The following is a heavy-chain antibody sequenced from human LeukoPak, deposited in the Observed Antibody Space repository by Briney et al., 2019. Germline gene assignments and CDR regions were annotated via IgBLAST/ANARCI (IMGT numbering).Heavy chain of an antibody. Sequence: PSETLSLTCTVSGGSISTYFWTWIRQPPGKGLEWIGYIYYSGITNYNPSLKSRVTMSLDTSKKQFSLKLSSVTAADTAVYYCATEYVRTHYFDWWGQGTLVTVSS. J-gene: IGHJ4*02. CDR1: GGSISTYF. CDR3: ATEYVRTHYFDW. V-gene: IGHV4-59*01. CDR2: IYYSGIT. D-gene: IGHD3-16*01.